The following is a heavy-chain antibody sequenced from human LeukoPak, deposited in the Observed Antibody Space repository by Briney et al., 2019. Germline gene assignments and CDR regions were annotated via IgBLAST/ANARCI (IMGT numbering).Heavy chain of an antibody. CDR2: IKEDGSER. V-gene: IGHV3-7*03. CDR1: AFIFSGHW. J-gene: IGHJ4*02. D-gene: IGHD2-15*01. CDR3: AKDRASKDIVVMVPATGEFDY. Sequence: GGSLRLSCEGSAFIFSGHWMNWVRQTPGKGLEWVSSIKEDGSERQYVDTVKGRFSISRNNTKGSLVLQLNSLRAEATAVYYCAKDRASKDIVVMVPATGEFDYWGQGTLVTVSS.